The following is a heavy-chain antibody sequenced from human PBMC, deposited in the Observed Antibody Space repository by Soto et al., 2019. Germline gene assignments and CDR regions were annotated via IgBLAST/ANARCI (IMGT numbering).Heavy chain of an antibody. Sequence: PSETLSFTCTVSGGSVSSGSYSWSWIRQPPGKGLEWIGYIYHSGSTYYNPSLKSRVTISVDRSKNQFSLKLSSVTAADTAVYYCARGSPELLWFGGLGYWFDPWGQGTLVTVSS. CDR2: IYHSGST. D-gene: IGHD3-10*01. CDR3: ARGSPELLWFGGLGYWFDP. V-gene: IGHV4-30-2*01. CDR1: GGSVSSGSYS. J-gene: IGHJ5*02.